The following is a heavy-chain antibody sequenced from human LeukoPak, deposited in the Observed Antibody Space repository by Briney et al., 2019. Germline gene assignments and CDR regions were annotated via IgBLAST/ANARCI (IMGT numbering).Heavy chain of an antibody. Sequence: PSETLSLTCAVYGGSFSGYYWSWIRQPPGKGLEWIGEINHSGSTNYNPSLKSRVTISVDTSKNQFSLKLSSMTAADTAVYYCASCYNYYYYYYYYMDVWGKGTTVTVSS. CDR3: ASCYNYYYYYYYYMDV. V-gene: IGHV4-34*01. CDR2: INHSGST. J-gene: IGHJ6*03. CDR1: GGSFSGYY. D-gene: IGHD5-24*01.